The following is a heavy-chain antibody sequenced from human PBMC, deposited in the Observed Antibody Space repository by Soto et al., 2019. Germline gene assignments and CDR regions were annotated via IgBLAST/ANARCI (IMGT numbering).Heavy chain of an antibody. CDR3: AREATVTTGYYYYGMDV. D-gene: IGHD4-17*01. CDR1: GGTFSSYA. J-gene: IGHJ6*02. CDR2: IIPIFGTA. Sequence: QVQLVQSGAEVKKPGSSVKVSCKASGGTFSSYAISWVRQPPGQGLEWMGGIIPIFGTANYAQKFQGRVTITADKSTSTAYMERSSLRSEATDGYYCAREATVTTGYYYYGMDVWGQGSTVTVSS. V-gene: IGHV1-69*06.